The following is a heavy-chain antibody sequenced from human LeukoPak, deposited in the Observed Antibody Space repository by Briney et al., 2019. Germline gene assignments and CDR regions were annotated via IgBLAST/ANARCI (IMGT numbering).Heavy chain of an antibody. CDR2: IYYSGST. V-gene: IGHV4-59*01. CDR3: ARAAGYYYDSSGYYYYDY. CDR1: GGSISSYY. Sequence: SETLSLTCTVSGGSISSYYWSWIWQPPGKGLEWIGYIYYSGSTNYNPSLTSRVTISVDTSKNQFSLKLSSVTAADTAVYYCARAAGYYYDSSGYYYYDYWGQGTLVTVSS. D-gene: IGHD3-22*01. J-gene: IGHJ4*02.